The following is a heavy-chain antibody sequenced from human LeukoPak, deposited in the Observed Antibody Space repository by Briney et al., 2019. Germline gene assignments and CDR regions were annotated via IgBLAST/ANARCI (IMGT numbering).Heavy chain of an antibody. Sequence: GESLKISCKGSGYTFTSYWIGWGRQMPGKGLEWMGIIYPGDSDTRYSPSFQGQVTISADKSISTAYLQWSSLKASDTAMYYCARCKLSSEDAFDIWGQGTMVTVSS. CDR3: ARCKLSSEDAFDI. J-gene: IGHJ3*02. CDR2: IYPGDSDT. V-gene: IGHV5-51*01. D-gene: IGHD6-25*01. CDR1: GYTFTSYW.